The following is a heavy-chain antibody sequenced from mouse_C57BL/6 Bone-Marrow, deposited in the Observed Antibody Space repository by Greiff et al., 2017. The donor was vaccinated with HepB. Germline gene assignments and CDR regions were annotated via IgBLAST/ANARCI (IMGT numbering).Heavy chain of an antibody. Sequence: EVQLQQSGGGLVQPGGSMKLSCVASGFTFSNYWMNWVRQSPEKGLEWVAQIRLKSDNYATHYAESVKGRFTISRDDSKSSVYLQMNNLRAEDTGIYYCTGADGYSRRFAYWGQGTLVTVSA. J-gene: IGHJ3*01. CDR2: IRLKSDNYAT. V-gene: IGHV6-3*01. CDR3: TGADGYSRRFAY. D-gene: IGHD2-3*01. CDR1: GFTFSNYW.